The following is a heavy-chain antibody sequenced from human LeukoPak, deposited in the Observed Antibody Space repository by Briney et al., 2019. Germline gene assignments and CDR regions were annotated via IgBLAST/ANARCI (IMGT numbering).Heavy chain of an antibody. CDR2: IRSKAYGGTT. CDR1: GFTFGDYA. V-gene: IGHV3-49*03. Sequence: GGSLRLSCTASGFTFGDYAMSWFRQAPGKGLEWVGFIRSKAYGGTTEYAASVKGRFTISRDDSKGIAYLQMNSLKTEDTAVYYCTRVYGGSYVGWFDPWGQGTLVTVSS. D-gene: IGHD1-26*01. CDR3: TRVYGGSYVGWFDP. J-gene: IGHJ5*02.